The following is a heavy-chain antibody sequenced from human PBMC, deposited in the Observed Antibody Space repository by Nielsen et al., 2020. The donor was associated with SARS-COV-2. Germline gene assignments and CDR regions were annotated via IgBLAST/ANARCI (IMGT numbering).Heavy chain of an antibody. CDR3: ARGDYAALQI. CDR2: ISGYNGDT. V-gene: IGHV1-18*04. D-gene: IGHD4-17*01. Sequence: ASVKVSCKASGYTFTNYGISWVRQAPGQGLEWMGWISGYNGDTNYAQKFQGRVTMTTDTSTSTAYMELRSLRSDDTALYYCARGDYAALQIWGQGTMVTVSS. CDR1: GYTFTNYG. J-gene: IGHJ3*02.